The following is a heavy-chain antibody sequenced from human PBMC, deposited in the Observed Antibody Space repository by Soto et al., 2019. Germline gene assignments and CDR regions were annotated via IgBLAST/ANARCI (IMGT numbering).Heavy chain of an antibody. J-gene: IGHJ4*02. Sequence: GGSLRLSCAASGFTFDDYAMHWVRQAPGKGLEWVSLISGDGGSTYYADSVKGRFTISRDNSKNSLYLQMNSLRTEDTALYYYAKVTQGGSSWPFDYWGQGTLVTVSS. D-gene: IGHD6-13*01. CDR1: GFTFDDYA. CDR3: AKVTQGGSSWPFDY. V-gene: IGHV3-43*02. CDR2: ISGDGGST.